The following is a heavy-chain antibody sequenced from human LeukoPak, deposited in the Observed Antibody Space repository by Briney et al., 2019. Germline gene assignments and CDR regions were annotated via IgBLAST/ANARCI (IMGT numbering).Heavy chain of an antibody. Sequence: PGGSLRLSCAASGFTFSSYGMHWVRQAPGRGLEWVAVISYDGSNKYYADSVKGRFTISRDNSKNTLYLQMNSLRAEDTAVYYCANACLLYQPLPPDYWGQGTLVTVSS. CDR2: ISYDGSNK. CDR3: ANACLLYQPLPPDY. J-gene: IGHJ4*02. D-gene: IGHD2-2*01. CDR1: GFTFSSYG. V-gene: IGHV3-30*18.